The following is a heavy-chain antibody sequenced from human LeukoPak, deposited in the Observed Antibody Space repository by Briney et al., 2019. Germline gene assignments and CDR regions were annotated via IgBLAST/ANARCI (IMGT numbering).Heavy chain of an antibody. CDR1: GYTFIDYY. CDR3: ARVGRESSTGWLDY. J-gene: IGHJ4*02. CDR2: INVKSGAT. V-gene: IGHV1-2*06. D-gene: IGHD6-19*01. Sequence: ASVKVSCKASGYTFIDYYFNWVRQAPGQGPEWMGRINVKSGATDYAQKFRGRVTVTRDTSISTAYMELSSLRSDDTAVYYCARVGRESSTGWLDYWGQGTLVTVSS.